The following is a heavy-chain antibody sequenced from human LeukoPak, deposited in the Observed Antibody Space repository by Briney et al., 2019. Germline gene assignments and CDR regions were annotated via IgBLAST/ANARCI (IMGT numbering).Heavy chain of an antibody. J-gene: IGHJ4*02. CDR2: ISPSSSRI. V-gene: IGHV3-48*04. CDR1: GFTFSSYN. D-gene: IGHD3-3*01. Sequence: GGSLRLSCAASGFTFSSYNMNWVRQAPGKGLEWVSYISPSSSRINYAASVRGRFTISRDNAKSSLYLQMNSLSTDDTAVYYCASSGGITIFGVVGAHPFDYWGQGTLVTVSS. CDR3: ASSGGITIFGVVGAHPFDY.